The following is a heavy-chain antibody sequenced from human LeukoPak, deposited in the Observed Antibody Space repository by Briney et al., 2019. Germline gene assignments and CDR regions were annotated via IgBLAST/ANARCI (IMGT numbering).Heavy chain of an antibody. CDR3: ARDVCECSSISCYYYYYYYMDV. Sequence: PSETLSLTCTVSGGTISSSSYYWGCICQPPGKRLEWIGSIYYSGSTYYNSSLKSRVTLSLDTSNNQFSLKLSSVTAADTAVYYCARDVCECSSISCYYYYYYYMDVWGKGTTVTVSS. J-gene: IGHJ6*03. CDR2: IYYSGST. CDR1: GGTISSSSYY. V-gene: IGHV4-39*07. D-gene: IGHD2-2*01.